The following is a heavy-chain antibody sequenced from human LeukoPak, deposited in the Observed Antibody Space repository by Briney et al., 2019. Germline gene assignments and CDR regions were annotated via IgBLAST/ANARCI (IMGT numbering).Heavy chain of an antibody. CDR2: TFYSGTT. Sequence: SETLSLTCTVSGGSISSYYWSWSRQPPGKGLEWIGYTFYSGTTNYNPSLKSRITILVDTSKNQFSLKLSSVTAADTAVYHCARHAAWSPYDYWGQGTLVTVSS. J-gene: IGHJ4*02. CDR1: GGSISSYY. D-gene: IGHD2-8*02. V-gene: IGHV4-59*08. CDR3: ARHAAWSPYDY.